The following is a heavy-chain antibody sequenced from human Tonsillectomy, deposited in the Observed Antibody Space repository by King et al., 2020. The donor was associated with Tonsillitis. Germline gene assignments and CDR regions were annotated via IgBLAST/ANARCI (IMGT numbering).Heavy chain of an antibody. V-gene: IGHV3-33*01. CDR3: ARDPALDYGGNYVVLINDAFDI. J-gene: IGHJ3*02. CDR2: IWYDGSNK. Sequence: VQLVESGGGVVQPGRSLRLSCAASGFTFSSYGMHWVRQAPGKGLEWVAVIWYDGSNKYYADSVKGRFTISRDNSKNTLYLQMNSLRAEDTAVYYCARDPALDYGGNYVVLINDAFDIWGQGTMVTVSS. CDR1: GFTFSSYG. D-gene: IGHD4-23*01.